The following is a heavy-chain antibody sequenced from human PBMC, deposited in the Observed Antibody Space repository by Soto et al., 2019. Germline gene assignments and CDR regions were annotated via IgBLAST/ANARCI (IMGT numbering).Heavy chain of an antibody. V-gene: IGHV1-69*13. D-gene: IGHD2-15*01. J-gene: IGHJ6*02. Sequence: SVKVSCKASGGTFSSYAISWVRQAPGQGLEWMGGIIPRSATSKYAQKFQGRVTITADEFTRTAYMEMNSLRSEDTAVYYCASWLKGPDIGNYYYGMDVWGQGTTVTVSS. CDR1: GGTFSSYA. CDR3: ASWLKGPDIGNYYYGMDV. CDR2: IIPRSATS.